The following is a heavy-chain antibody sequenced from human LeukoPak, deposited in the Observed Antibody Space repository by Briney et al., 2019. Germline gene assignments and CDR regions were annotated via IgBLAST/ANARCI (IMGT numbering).Heavy chain of an antibody. V-gene: IGHV1-2*02. J-gene: IGHJ4*02. CDR2: ITPKSGAT. Sequence: ASVKVSCKASGYTFTDYYIHWVRQAPGQGLEWTGWITPKSGATIYAQTFKGRVSMTSDTSVSTAYMELNSLRSDDTAVYYCARAYHLLRGVSPFGDWGQGTLVSVSP. CDR3: ARAYHLLRGVSPFGD. D-gene: IGHD3-10*01. CDR1: GYTFTDYY.